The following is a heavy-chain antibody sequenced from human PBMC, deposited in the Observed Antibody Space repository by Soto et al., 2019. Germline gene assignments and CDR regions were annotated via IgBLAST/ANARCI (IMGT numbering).Heavy chain of an antibody. CDR1: GDSASSNSAA. V-gene: IGHV6-1*01. J-gene: IGHJ6*02. CDR3: ARGGLIDYDFWSGYPPQDYYGMDV. D-gene: IGHD3-3*01. Sequence: SQTLSLTSAISGDSASSNSAAWNWIRQSPSRGLEWLGRTYYRSKWYNDYAVSVKSRITINPDTSKIQFSLQLNSVTPEDTAVYYCARGGLIDYDFWSGYPPQDYYGMDVWGQGTTVTVSS. CDR2: TYYRSKWYN.